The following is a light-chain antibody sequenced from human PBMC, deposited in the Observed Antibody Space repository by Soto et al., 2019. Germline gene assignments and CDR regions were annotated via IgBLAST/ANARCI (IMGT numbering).Light chain of an antibody. CDR3: QQYGSSPWT. Sequence: EIVLTQSPGTLSLSPGERATLSCRASQSFISSYLAWYQQKPGQAPRLLIYGASSRATVIPDRFSGSGSGTDFTLTISRLEPEDFAVYYCQQYGSSPWTFGQGTKVDIK. J-gene: IGKJ1*01. CDR2: GAS. V-gene: IGKV3-20*01. CDR1: QSFISSY.